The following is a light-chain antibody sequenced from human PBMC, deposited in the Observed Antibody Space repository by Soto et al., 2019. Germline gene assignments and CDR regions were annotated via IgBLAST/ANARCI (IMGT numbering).Light chain of an antibody. CDR1: SSNIGIHT. Sequence: QSVLTQPPSASGTPGQRVTIPCSGSSSNIGIHTVNWYQQLPGTAPKLLIYGNSNRPSGVPDRFSGSKSGTSASLAITGLQVEDEADYYCQSYDSSLRNVIFGGGTKLTVL. V-gene: IGLV1-40*01. CDR2: GNS. J-gene: IGLJ2*01. CDR3: QSYDSSLRNVI.